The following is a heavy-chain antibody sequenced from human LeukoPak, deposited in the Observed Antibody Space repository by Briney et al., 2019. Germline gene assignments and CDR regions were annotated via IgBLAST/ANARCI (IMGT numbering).Heavy chain of an antibody. J-gene: IGHJ4*02. CDR3: ARVRYSYGHGDY. CDR1: GYTFTSYY. V-gene: IGHV1-46*01. Sequence: ASVKVSCKASGYTFTSYYMHWVRQAPGQGLEWMGIVNPSGGSTSYAQKFQGRVTMTRDTSTSTVYMELSSLRSEDTAVYYCARVRYSYGHGDYWGQGTLVTVSS. D-gene: IGHD5-18*01. CDR2: VNPSGGST.